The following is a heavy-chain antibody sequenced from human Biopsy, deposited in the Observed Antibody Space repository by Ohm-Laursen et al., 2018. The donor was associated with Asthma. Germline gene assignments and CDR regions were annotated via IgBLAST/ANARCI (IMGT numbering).Heavy chain of an antibody. J-gene: IGHJ5*02. Sequence: ASVKVSCKASGYTFIGCHIHWMRQAPGQGLEWMGRLNPNSGGTNNAQKFQGRVTMTRDTSISTAYMEVSRLISDDAAVYYCARGQKSAGDRWFDPWGQGTLVTVSS. CDR2: LNPNSGGT. CDR3: ARGQKSAGDRWFDP. D-gene: IGHD6-13*01. CDR1: GYTFIGCH. V-gene: IGHV1-2*06.